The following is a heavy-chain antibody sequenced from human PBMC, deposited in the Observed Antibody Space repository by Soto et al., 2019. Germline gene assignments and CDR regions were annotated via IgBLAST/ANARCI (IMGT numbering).Heavy chain of an antibody. Sequence: LKISCKGSGYSFTTYWIVWVRQMPGKGLEWMGAIYPGDSDTRYSPSFEGQVTISADKSISTAYLQWNSLKASDTAMYFCARNKGYCDSSSCYGMDVWGQGATVTVSS. CDR3: ARNKGYCDSSSCYGMDV. J-gene: IGHJ6*02. D-gene: IGHD2-15*01. CDR2: IYPGDSDT. V-gene: IGHV5-51*01. CDR1: GYSFTTYW.